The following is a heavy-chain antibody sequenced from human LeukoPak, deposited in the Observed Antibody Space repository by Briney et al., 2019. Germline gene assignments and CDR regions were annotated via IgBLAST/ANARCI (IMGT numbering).Heavy chain of an antibody. Sequence: SETLSLTCTVSGGSISSNYWSWIRQPPGKGLEWIGYIYYNGRTNYNPSLKSRVTISADTSKNQFSLKVNSVTAADTAVYYCARAYYDFWSGSYYYYMDVWGKGTTVTVSS. J-gene: IGHJ6*03. CDR3: ARAYYDFWSGSYYYYMDV. V-gene: IGHV4-59*01. D-gene: IGHD3-3*01. CDR2: IYYNGRT. CDR1: GGSISSNY.